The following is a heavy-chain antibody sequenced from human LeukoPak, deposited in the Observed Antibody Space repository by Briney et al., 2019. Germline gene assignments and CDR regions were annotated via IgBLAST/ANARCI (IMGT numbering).Heavy chain of an antibody. CDR2: IKQDGSEK. CDR3: ARDASQISYNSGSVHDAFDF. D-gene: IGHD3-10*01. V-gene: IGHV3-7*01. CDR1: GFTFSSYW. Sequence: QSGGSLRLSCAASGFTFSSYWMSWVRQAPGKGLEWVANIKQDGSEKYYVDSVKGRFTISRDNAKNSLYLQMNSLSAEDTAVYYCARDASQISYNSGSVHDAFDFWGRGTMVTVSS. J-gene: IGHJ3*01.